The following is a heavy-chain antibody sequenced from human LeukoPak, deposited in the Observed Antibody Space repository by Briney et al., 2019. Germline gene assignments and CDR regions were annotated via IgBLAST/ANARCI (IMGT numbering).Heavy chain of an antibody. J-gene: IGHJ4*02. D-gene: IGHD4-23*01. CDR1: GFTFSSYA. CDR3: AKVQTTVVTPPVY. CDR2: ISASGGST. Sequence: GGSLRLSCAASGFTFSSYAMNWVRQAPVKGLEWVSTISASGGSTFYADSVKDRFTISRDNSKNTLYLQMNSLRAEDTAVYYCAKVQTTVVTPPVYWGQGTLVTVSS. V-gene: IGHV3-23*01.